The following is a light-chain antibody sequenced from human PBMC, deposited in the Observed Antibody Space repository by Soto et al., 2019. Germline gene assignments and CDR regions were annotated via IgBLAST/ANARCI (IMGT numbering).Light chain of an antibody. V-gene: IGLV4-69*01. Sequence: QSVLTQSPSASASLGGSVKLTCTLSSGHRSYAIAWLQQQPEKGRRNLMKLNSDGSHSKGDGIPDRFSGSSSGTERYLSISRLQSEDEADYYCQTWGSGVGVFGGGTKVTVL. J-gene: IGLJ3*02. CDR2: LNSDGSH. CDR1: SGHRSYA. CDR3: QTWGSGVGV.